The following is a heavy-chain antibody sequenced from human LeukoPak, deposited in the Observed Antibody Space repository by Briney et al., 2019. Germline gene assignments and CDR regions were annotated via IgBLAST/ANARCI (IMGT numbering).Heavy chain of an antibody. J-gene: IGHJ5*02. CDR2: IYYSGST. V-gene: IGHV4-31*03. CDR3: ASSWIPEANWFAP. CDR1: GGSISRGGYY. D-gene: IGHD5-12*01. Sequence: PSETLSLTCTVSGGSISRGGYYWSSIRQHPGKGLEWIGYIYYSGSTYYNPSLKSRVTISVDTSKNHFSLKLSSVTAADTAVYFSASSWIPEANWFAPGGRGTLVTVSS.